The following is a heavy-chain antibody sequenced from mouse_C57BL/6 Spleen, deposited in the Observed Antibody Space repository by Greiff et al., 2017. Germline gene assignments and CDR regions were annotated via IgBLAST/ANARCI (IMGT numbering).Heavy chain of an antibody. CDR1: GYTFTSYW. D-gene: IGHD1-1*01. V-gene: IGHV1-55*01. CDR3: AKGTTVVAIGDYFDY. CDR2: IYPGSGST. Sequence: VQLQQPGAEPVKPGASVKMSCKASGYTFTSYWITWVKQRPGQGLEWIGDIYPGSGSTNYNEKFKSKATLTVDTSSSTAYMQLSSLTSEDSAVYYCAKGTTVVAIGDYFDYWGQGTTLTVSS. J-gene: IGHJ2*01.